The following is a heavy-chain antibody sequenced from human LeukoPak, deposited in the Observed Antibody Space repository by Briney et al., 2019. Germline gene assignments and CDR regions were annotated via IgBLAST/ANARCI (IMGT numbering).Heavy chain of an antibody. J-gene: IGHJ4*02. CDR3: ARDRQQLVRGDYFDY. V-gene: IGHV4-39*07. CDR2: INYSGST. CDR1: GGSISSYY. D-gene: IGHD6-13*01. Sequence: SETLSLTCTVSGGSISSYYWGWIRQSPGKGLEWIGSINYSGSTYYNPSLKSRVTISVDTSKNQFSLKLRSVTAADTGLYYCARDRQQLVRGDYFDYWGQGTLVTVAS.